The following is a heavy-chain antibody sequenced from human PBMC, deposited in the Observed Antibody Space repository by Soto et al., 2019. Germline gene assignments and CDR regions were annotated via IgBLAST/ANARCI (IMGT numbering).Heavy chain of an antibody. D-gene: IGHD6-19*01. V-gene: IGHV3-21*01. Sequence: GGSLRLSCAASGFIFSSYSMNWVRQAPGKGLEWVSSISSSSGYIYYADSVKGRFTISRDNAKNSLYLQMNSLRVEDTAVYYCARTGYSSGWPGPSSAFDIWGQGTMVTVSS. CDR2: ISSSSGYI. CDR1: GFIFSSYS. J-gene: IGHJ3*02. CDR3: ARTGYSSGWPGPSSAFDI.